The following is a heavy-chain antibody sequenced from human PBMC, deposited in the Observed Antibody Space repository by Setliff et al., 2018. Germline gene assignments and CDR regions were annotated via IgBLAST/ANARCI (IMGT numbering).Heavy chain of an antibody. CDR1: GYTFISYG. V-gene: IGHV1-18*01. Sequence: ASVKVSCKTSGYTFISYGINWVRQAPGQGLEWMGWISAYAQKFQGRVTMTTDTSKNTAFMELRSLRSDDTAVYYCTRGPKDFVVPPTANIFDYWGQGTVVTVS. J-gene: IGHJ4*02. CDR3: TRGPKDFVVPPTANIFDY. D-gene: IGHD2-2*01. CDR2: ISA.